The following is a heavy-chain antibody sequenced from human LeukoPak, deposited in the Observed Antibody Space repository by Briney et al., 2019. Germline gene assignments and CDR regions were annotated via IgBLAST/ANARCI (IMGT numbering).Heavy chain of an antibody. V-gene: IGHV3-33*06. D-gene: IGHD3-10*01. CDR1: GFTFSSYG. CDR2: IWYEGSNK. Sequence: PGGSLRLSCAAPGFTFSSYGMPSVRQAPGKGLEWVAVIWYEGSNKNYSDSVKDRFPISRDNSKLTLYKQMDSLRPEHMGVHCCAKDSGNYHYSMDDWGKGTMVTVSS. J-gene: IGHJ6*03. CDR3: AKDSGNYHYSMDD.